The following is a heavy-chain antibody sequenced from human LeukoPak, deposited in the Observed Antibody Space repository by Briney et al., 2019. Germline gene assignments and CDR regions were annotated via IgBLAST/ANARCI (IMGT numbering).Heavy chain of an antibody. CDR2: IDHSGST. CDR3: ARRGSYYYDSSGYYKLDY. D-gene: IGHD3-22*01. J-gene: IGHJ4*02. CDR1: GYSISSGYY. Sequence: SETLSLTCTVSGYSISSGYYWGWIRQPPGKGLEWTGSIDHSGSTYYNPSLKSRITISVDTSKNQFSLKLSSVTAADTAVYYCARRGSYYYDSSGYYKLDYWGQGTLVTVSS. V-gene: IGHV4-38-2*02.